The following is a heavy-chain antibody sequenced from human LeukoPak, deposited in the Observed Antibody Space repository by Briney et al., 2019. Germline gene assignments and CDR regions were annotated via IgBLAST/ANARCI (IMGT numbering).Heavy chain of an antibody. J-gene: IGHJ4*02. V-gene: IGHV4-4*09. CDR1: GRSISMYY. D-gene: IGHD6-6*01. CDR3: ARHHLKGSSLDY. CDR2: IYTSGST. Sequence: SQTLSLTCTVSGRSISMYYWSCIRQPPGKGLEWIGYIYTSGSTNYNPCLKSRVTISVDTSKNQFSLKLSSVTAADTAVYYCARHHLKGSSLDYWGQGALVTVSS.